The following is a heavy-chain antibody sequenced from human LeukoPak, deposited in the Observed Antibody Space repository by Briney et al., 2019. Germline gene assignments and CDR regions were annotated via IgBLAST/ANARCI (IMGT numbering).Heavy chain of an antibody. CDR1: GYSFTSYW. CDR3: ARYSGGYCSSTSCFNWFDP. J-gene: IGHJ5*02. Sequence: GESLKISCKGSGYSFTSYWIGWVRQMPGKGLEWMGIIYPGDSDTRYSPSFQGQVTISADKSNSTAYLQWSSLKASDTAMYYCARYSGGYCSSTSCFNWFDPWGQGTLVTVSS. D-gene: IGHD2-2*03. V-gene: IGHV5-51*01. CDR2: IYPGDSDT.